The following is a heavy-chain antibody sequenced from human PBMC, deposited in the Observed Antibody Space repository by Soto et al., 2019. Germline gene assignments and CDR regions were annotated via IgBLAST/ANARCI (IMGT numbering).Heavy chain of an antibody. CDR1: GGSFSGYY. CDR2: INHSGST. Sequence: SETLSLTCAVYGGSFSGYYWSWIRQPPGKGLEWIGEINHSGSTNYNPSLKSRVTISVDTSKNQFSLKLSSVTAADTAVYYCARVRDIVVVYGPGGYFDYWGQGTLVTVSS. J-gene: IGHJ4*02. CDR3: ARVRDIVVVYGPGGYFDY. V-gene: IGHV4-34*01. D-gene: IGHD2-2*01.